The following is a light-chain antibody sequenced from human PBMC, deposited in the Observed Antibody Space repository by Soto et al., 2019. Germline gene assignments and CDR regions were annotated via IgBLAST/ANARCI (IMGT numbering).Light chain of an antibody. V-gene: IGLV1-44*01. CDR3: AAWDDSLNGYV. J-gene: IGLJ1*01. CDR1: SSYNRSNT. CDR2: SNK. Sequence: QSLLSQPPPLYGPPAHRVTTSCSGSSSYNRSNTVNWYHQLPGTAPKLLIYSNKQRPSGVPDRFSGSKSGTSASLVISGLQSEDEADYYCAAWDDSLNGYVFGTGTKVTVL.